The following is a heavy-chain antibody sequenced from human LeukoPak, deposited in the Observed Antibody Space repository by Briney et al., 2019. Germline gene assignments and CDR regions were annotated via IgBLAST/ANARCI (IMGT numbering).Heavy chain of an antibody. CDR2: IYYSGST. CDR1: GGSISSSSYY. J-gene: IGHJ5*02. Sequence: PSETLSLTCTVSGGSISSSSYYWGWIRQPPGKGLEWIGSIYYSGSTYYNPSLKSRVTISVDTSKDQFSLKLSSVTAADTAVYYCARGLFSLVIINVDWFDPWGQGTLVTVSS. V-gene: IGHV4-39*07. D-gene: IGHD3-9*01. CDR3: ARGLFSLVIINVDWFDP.